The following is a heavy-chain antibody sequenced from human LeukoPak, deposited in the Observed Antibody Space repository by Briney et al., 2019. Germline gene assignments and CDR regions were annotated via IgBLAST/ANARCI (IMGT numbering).Heavy chain of an antibody. J-gene: IGHJ6*03. Sequence: SETLSLTCTVSGGSISSSSYYWGWIRQPPGKGLEWIGSIYYSGSTYYNPSLKSRVTISVDTSKNQFSLKLSSVTAADTAAYYCATCSGGSCYSRIDYYYMDVWGKGTTVTVSS. D-gene: IGHD2-15*01. V-gene: IGHV4-39*07. CDR1: GGSISSSSYY. CDR3: ATCSGGSCYSRIDYYYMDV. CDR2: IYYSGST.